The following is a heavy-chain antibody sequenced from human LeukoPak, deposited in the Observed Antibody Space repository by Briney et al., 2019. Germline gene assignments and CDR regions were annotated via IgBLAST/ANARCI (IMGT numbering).Heavy chain of an antibody. J-gene: IGHJ4*02. CDR3: ARGGARDIWYFAY. CDR1: GFTLSAYG. D-gene: IGHD2-21*01. CDR2: VRYDGRDK. V-gene: IGHV3-30*02. Sequence: GGSLRLSCEVSGFTLSAYGIHWVRQSPGKGLDWVAFVRYDGRDKFYADSVKGRFIVSKDNSRTTLQLQMNSLRSEDTAVYFCARGGARDIWYFAYWGQGIRVTVSS.